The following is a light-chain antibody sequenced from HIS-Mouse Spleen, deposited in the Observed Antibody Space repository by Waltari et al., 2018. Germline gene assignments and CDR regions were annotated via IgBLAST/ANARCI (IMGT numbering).Light chain of an antibody. CDR2: EVS. CDR1: SSDVGGYNY. J-gene: IGLJ1*01. CDR3: SSYTSSDFV. V-gene: IGLV2-14*01. Sequence: QSALTQPASVSGSPGQSITISCTGTSSDVGGYNYVSWYQQHPGKPPKLRIYEVSNRPSGVSNRFSGSKSGNTASLTISGLQAEDEADYYCSSYTSSDFVFGTGTKVTVL.